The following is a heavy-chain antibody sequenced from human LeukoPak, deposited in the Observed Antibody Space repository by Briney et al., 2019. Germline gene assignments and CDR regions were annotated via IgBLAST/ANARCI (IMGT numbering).Heavy chain of an antibody. CDR3: ARGDCSGVSCYSVDS. V-gene: IGHV1-2*02. CDR1: GYIFTASY. J-gene: IGHJ4*02. Sequence: GASVKVSCKASGYIFTASYIHWVRQAPRQGLEWMGWINPNIGGTSFAKKFQGRVTLTRDTSITTTYLELTGLRSDDTAVYFCARGDCSGVSCYSVDSWGQGILVTVSS. D-gene: IGHD2-15*01. CDR2: INPNIGGT.